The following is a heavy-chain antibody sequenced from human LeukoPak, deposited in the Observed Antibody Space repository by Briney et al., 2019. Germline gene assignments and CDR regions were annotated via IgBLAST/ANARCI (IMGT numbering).Heavy chain of an antibody. CDR1: GGTFSSYA. V-gene: IGHV1-69*13. J-gene: IGHJ3*02. CDR2: IIPIFGTA. CDR3: ARGRGAATWDAFDI. D-gene: IGHD1-26*01. Sequence: SVKVSCKASGGTFSSYAISWVRQAPGQGLEWMGGIIPIFGTANYAQKFQGRVTITADESTSTAYMELSSLRSEDTAVYYCARGRGAATWDAFDIWGQGTMVTVSS.